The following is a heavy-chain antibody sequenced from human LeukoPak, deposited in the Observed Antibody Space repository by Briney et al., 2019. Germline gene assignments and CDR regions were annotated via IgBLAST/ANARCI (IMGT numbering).Heavy chain of an antibody. D-gene: IGHD3-10*01. CDR2: ISYDESVK. CDR1: GFTFYNYA. V-gene: IGHV3-30*04. CDR3: VKVAKYYYGSETYYFFEH. J-gene: IGHJ4*02. Sequence: PGGSLRLSCAASGFTFYNYAMHWVRQAPGKGLEWVAAISYDESVKNYADSVKGRFTISRDNAKNSLDLQMNSLRVEDTAIYYCVKVAKYYYGSETYYFFEHWGQGTPVTASS.